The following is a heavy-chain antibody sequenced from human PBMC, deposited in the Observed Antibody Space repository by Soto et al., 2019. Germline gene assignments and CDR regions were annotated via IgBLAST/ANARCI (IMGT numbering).Heavy chain of an antibody. Sequence: HVQLQESGPGLVKPSQTLSLTCTVSGGSISSGGYYWSWIRQHPGKGLEWIGYIYYSTYYNPSPNSRVTISVDSSKNQFSLKLSSVTAADTAVYYCVRDYRASYPAYYYYGMDVWGQGTTVTVSS. D-gene: IGHD3-16*02. V-gene: IGHV4-31*03. CDR1: GGSISSGGYY. CDR2: IYYST. CDR3: VRDYRASYPAYYYYGMDV. J-gene: IGHJ6*02.